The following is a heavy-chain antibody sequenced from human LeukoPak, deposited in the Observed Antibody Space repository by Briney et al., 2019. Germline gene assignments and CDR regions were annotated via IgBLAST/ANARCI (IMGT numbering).Heavy chain of an antibody. V-gene: IGHV3-23*01. CDR1: GFTFNIYA. CDR2: ISNNGGTT. CDR3: AKGDGYNYDNWFDP. J-gene: IGHJ5*02. D-gene: IGHD5-24*01. Sequence: GGSLRLSCAASGFTFNIYAMSGVRQAPGKGLEWVSGISNNGGTTYYADSVKGRFTISRDNSKNTLYLQMNSLRAEDTAVYYCAKGDGYNYDNWFDPWGQGTLVTVSS.